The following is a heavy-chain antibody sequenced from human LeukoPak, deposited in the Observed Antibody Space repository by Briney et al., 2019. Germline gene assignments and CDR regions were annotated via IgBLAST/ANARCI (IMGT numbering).Heavy chain of an antibody. Sequence: SSETLSLTCTVSGGSISSYYWTRIRQPAGKGLEWIGRIYDSGRTNYCPSLKSRVTISLDKSKNQFSLKLNSVTAADTAVYYCAREVAVSWNCFDPWGQGILVTVSS. V-gene: IGHV4-4*07. J-gene: IGHJ5*02. D-gene: IGHD5/OR15-5a*01. CDR2: IYDSGRT. CDR3: AREVAVSWNCFDP. CDR1: GGSISSYY.